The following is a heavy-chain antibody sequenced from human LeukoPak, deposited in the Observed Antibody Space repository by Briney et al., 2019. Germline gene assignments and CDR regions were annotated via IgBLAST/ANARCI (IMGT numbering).Heavy chain of an antibody. Sequence: GGSLRLSCAASGFTFSNYAMSWVRQAPGQGLEWVSVISGYGGSTYYADPVKGRFTISRDNSKNTLYLQMNSLRAEDTAVYYCAKKANDAFDIWGQGTMVTVSS. J-gene: IGHJ3*02. CDR2: ISGYGGST. V-gene: IGHV3-23*01. CDR1: GFTFSNYA. CDR3: AKKANDAFDI.